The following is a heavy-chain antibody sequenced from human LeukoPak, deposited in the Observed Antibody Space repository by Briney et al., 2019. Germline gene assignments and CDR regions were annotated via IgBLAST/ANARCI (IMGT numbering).Heavy chain of an antibody. D-gene: IGHD6-13*01. CDR1: GFTFSSYG. J-gene: IGHJ4*02. CDR2: ISYDGSNK. CDR3: AKGGGGYSSSWGANQIDY. Sequence: GGSLRLSCAASGFTFSSYGVHWVRQAPGKGLEWVAVISYDGSNKYYADSVKGRFTISRDNSKNTLYLQMNSLRAEDTAVYYCAKGGGGYSSSWGANQIDYWGQGTLVTVSS. V-gene: IGHV3-30*18.